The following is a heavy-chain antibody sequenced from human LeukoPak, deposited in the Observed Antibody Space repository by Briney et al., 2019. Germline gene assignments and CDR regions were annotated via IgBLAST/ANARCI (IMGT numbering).Heavy chain of an antibody. V-gene: IGHV3-23*01. CDR1: VFTLSSYA. D-gene: IGHD1-7*01. CDR2: ISVSGGST. CDR3: AKEPGGTTDYYYYMNV. Sequence: GGSLRLSCAASVFTLSSYAMCWVRQAPGRGLEWVSAISVSGGSTYYADSVKGRFTISRDNSKNTLYLQMNSLRAEDTAVYYCAKEPGGTTDYYYYMNVWGKGTTVTVSS. J-gene: IGHJ6*03.